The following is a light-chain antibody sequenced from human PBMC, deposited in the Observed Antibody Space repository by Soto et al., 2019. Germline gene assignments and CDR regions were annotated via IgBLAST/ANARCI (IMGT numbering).Light chain of an antibody. CDR3: QHYNSWPT. CDR1: QSVSSN. V-gene: IGKV3-15*01. Sequence: EIVMTQSPDTLSVSPGEGATLSCRASQSVSSNLAWYQQKPGQAPRLLIYGASTRASGIPARFSGSGSGTEFTLTISSLQSEDSALYYCQHYNSWPTFGPGTKVDVK. CDR2: GAS. J-gene: IGKJ3*01.